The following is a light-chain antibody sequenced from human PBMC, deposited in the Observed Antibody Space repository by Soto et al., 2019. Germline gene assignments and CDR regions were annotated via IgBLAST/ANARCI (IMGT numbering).Light chain of an antibody. CDR2: GAS. V-gene: IGKV3-20*01. CDR3: QQYGTSLPWT. J-gene: IGKJ1*01. CDR1: QSVSSIY. Sequence: EIVLTQSPGTLSLSPGERATLSCRASQSVSSIYLAWYQQKPNQAPRLLIYGASSRATGIPDRFSGSGSGTDFTLTVSRLEPEDFAVYYCQQYGTSLPWTFGQGTKVDIK.